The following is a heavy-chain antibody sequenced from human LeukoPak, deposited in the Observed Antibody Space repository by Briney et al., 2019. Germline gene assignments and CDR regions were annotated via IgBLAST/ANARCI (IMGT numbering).Heavy chain of an antibody. CDR3: ARGVAAAGTRRGFDH. CDR1: GFTFSDYY. Sequence: GGSLRLSCAASGFTFSDYYMSWIRQAPGKGLEWVSYISSSSYTNYADSVKGRFTISRDNAKNSLYLQMNSLRADDTAVYYCARGVAAAGTRRGFDHWGRGTLVTVSS. D-gene: IGHD6-13*01. CDR2: ISSSSYT. J-gene: IGHJ4*02. V-gene: IGHV3-11*05.